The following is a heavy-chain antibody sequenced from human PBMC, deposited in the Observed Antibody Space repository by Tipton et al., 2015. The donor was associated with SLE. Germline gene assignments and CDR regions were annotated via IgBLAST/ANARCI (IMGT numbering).Heavy chain of an antibody. CDR1: GGSISSYY. V-gene: IGHV4-4*08. CDR2: LYTSGSN. D-gene: IGHD3-10*01. J-gene: IGHJ2*01. CDR3: ASGAGDWYFDL. Sequence: TLSLTCTVSGGSISSYYWSWIRQPPGKGLEWIGYLYTSGSNNYNPPLKSRVTISVDTSKNQFSLPLSSVTAADTAVYYCASGAGDWYFDLWGRGTLVTVSS.